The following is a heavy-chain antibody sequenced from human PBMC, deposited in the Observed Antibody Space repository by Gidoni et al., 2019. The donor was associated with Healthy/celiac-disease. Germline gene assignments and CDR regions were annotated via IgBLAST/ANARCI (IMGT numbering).Heavy chain of an antibody. V-gene: IGHV1-46*01. CDR2: INPSGGST. CDR3: AREDTYCGGDCYPRDY. Sequence: QVQLVQSGAEVKKPGASVKVSCKASGYTFTSYYMHWVRQAPGQGLEWMGIINPSGGSTSYAQKFQGRVTMTRDTSTSTVYMELSSLRSEDTAVYYCAREDTYCGGDCYPRDYWGQGTLVTVSS. D-gene: IGHD2-21*02. CDR1: GYTFTSYY. J-gene: IGHJ4*02.